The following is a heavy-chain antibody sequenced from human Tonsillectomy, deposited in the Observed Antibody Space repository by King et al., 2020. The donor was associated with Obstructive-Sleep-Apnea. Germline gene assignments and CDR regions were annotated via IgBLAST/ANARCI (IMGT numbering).Heavy chain of an antibody. Sequence: VQLVESGGGLVQPGRSLRLSCAASGFTFDDYAMHWVRQAPGKGLEWVSGISWNSGSIGYADSVKGRFTISRDNAKNSLYLQMNSLRAEDTALYYCAKDIYYDSSGYPSFDYWGQGTLVTVSS. J-gene: IGHJ4*02. CDR3: AKDIYYDSSGYPSFDY. V-gene: IGHV3-9*01. CDR1: GFTFDDYA. D-gene: IGHD3-22*01. CDR2: ISWNSGSI.